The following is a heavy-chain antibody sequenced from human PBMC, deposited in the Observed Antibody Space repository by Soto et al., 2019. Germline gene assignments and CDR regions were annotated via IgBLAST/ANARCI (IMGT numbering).Heavy chain of an antibody. CDR3: ARDGVVVVAATQFYYYYGMDV. V-gene: IGHV4-31*03. D-gene: IGHD2-15*01. Sequence: SETLSLTCTVSGGSTSSGGYYWSWIRQHPGKGLEWIGYIYYSGSTYYNPSLKSRVTISVDTSKNQFSLKLSSVTAADTAVYYCARDGVVVVAATQFYYYYGMDVWGQGTTVTVSS. CDR1: GGSTSSGGYY. CDR2: IYYSGST. J-gene: IGHJ6*02.